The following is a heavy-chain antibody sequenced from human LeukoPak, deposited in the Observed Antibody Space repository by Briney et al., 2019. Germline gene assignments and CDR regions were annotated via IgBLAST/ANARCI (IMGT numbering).Heavy chain of an antibody. CDR2: ISSSSSYI. CDR3: AGSIAAAGPLDY. Sequence: PGGSLRLSCAASGFTFSSYSMNWVRQAPGKGLEWVSSISSSSSYIYYADSVKGRFTISRDNAKNSLYLQMNSLRAEDTAVYYCAGSIAAAGPLDYWGQGTLVTVSS. CDR1: GFTFSSYS. V-gene: IGHV3-21*01. J-gene: IGHJ4*02. D-gene: IGHD6-13*01.